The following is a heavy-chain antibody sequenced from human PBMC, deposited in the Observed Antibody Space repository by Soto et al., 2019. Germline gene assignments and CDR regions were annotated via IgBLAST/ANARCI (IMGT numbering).Heavy chain of an antibody. V-gene: IGHV1-69*13. Sequence: GASVKVSCKASGGTFSSYAISWVRQAPGQGLEWMGGIIPIFGTANYAQKFQGRVTITADESTSTAYVELSSLRSEDTAVYYCARDSNDRSSSWYDSYYYYGMDVWGQGTTVTVSS. D-gene: IGHD6-13*01. CDR1: GGTFSSYA. J-gene: IGHJ6*02. CDR3: ARDSNDRSSSWYDSYYYYGMDV. CDR2: IIPIFGTA.